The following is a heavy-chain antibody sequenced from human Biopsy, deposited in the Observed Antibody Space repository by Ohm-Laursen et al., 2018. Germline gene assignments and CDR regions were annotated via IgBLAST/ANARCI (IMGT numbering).Heavy chain of an antibody. Sequence: SLRLSCAASGFTVSDNHISWIRQAPGKGLQWVSLIYSDGNTYYADSVKGRFTISRDIPRNTLYLQMNSLRAEDTAVYYCARGVTIFAELITRIDYWGQGTLVTVSS. CDR1: GFTVSDNH. J-gene: IGHJ4*02. V-gene: IGHV3-53*01. CDR2: IYSDGNT. D-gene: IGHD3-3*01. CDR3: ARGVTIFAELITRIDY.